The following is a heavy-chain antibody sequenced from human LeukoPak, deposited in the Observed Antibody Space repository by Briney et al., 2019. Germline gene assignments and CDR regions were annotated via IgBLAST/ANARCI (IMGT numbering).Heavy chain of an antibody. CDR1: GYSFSNYW. J-gene: IGHJ4*02. D-gene: IGHD4-17*01. V-gene: IGHV5-51*01. Sequence: ESLKISCKGSGYSFSNYWIGWVRQMPGKGLEWMGIIYPGESETRYSPSVQGQVTISADKSITTAYLQWSSLKASDTAMYYCARHGGDYVPLFDYWGQGTLVTVSS. CDR2: IYPGESET. CDR3: ARHGGDYVPLFDY.